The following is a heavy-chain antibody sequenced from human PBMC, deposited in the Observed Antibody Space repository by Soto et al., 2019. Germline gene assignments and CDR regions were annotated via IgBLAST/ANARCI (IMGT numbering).Heavy chain of an antibody. CDR1: GFDFGSFG. CDR2: IVVVSGST. J-gene: IGHJ6*02. Sequence: QMQLVQSAAEVREPGTSVRVSCRASGFDFGSFGIQFLRQTRGRGLEWIGWIVVVSGSTNYARQFQGRVAISRDMSSSTAYLDLYDLKSYDTAVYFCSADHPHMAMGWPVWGQGTTVTVSS. V-gene: IGHV1-58*02. CDR3: SADHPHMAMGWPV. D-gene: IGHD1-26*01.